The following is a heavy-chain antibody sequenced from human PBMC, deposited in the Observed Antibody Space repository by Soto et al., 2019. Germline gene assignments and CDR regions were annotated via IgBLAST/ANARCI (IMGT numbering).Heavy chain of an antibody. CDR3: ARYRREAVAGYTLDN. J-gene: IGHJ4*02. Sequence: TSETLSLTCTVSGGSISSNYWTWIRQPPGKGLEWIGYVYNSGSTNYNPSLKSRVTISEDTSKSQFSLKVNSMTAADTAVYYCARYRREAVAGYTLDNWGQGVLVTVSS. V-gene: IGHV4-59*01. CDR1: GGSISSNY. CDR2: VYNSGST. D-gene: IGHD6-13*01.